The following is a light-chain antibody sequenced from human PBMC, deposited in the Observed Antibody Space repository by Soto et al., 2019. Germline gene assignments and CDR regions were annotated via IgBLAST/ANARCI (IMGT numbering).Light chain of an antibody. J-gene: IGKJ2*01. Sequence: EIVMTQSPATLSVSPGERATLSCRASQSVGSRLAWYQQIPGQAPRLLIYDASTRATSIPARFSVSGSGTEFTLTISSLQSEDFAVYYCQQYNNGPPYTFGQGTKLEIK. V-gene: IGKV3-15*01. CDR1: QSVGSR. CDR3: QQYNNGPPYT. CDR2: DAS.